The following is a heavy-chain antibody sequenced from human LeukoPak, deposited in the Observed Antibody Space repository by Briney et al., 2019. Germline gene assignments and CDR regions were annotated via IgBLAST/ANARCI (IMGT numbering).Heavy chain of an antibody. CDR2: INHSGST. V-gene: IGHV4-34*01. Sequence: SETLSLTCAVYGGSFSGYYWSWIRQPPGKGLEWIGEINHSGSTNYNPSLKSRVTTSVDASKNQFSLKLSSVTAADTAVYYCARHLLGIVGATPFDYWGQGTLVTVSS. CDR1: GGSFSGYY. D-gene: IGHD1-26*01. J-gene: IGHJ4*02. CDR3: ARHLLGIVGATPFDY.